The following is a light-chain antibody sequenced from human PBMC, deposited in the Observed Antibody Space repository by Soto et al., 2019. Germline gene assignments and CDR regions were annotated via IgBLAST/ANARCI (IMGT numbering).Light chain of an antibody. V-gene: IGKV1-5*01. CDR1: QSISSW. J-gene: IGKJ4*01. CDR3: HQYYSYPLT. Sequence: DIQMTQSPSTLSASVGYRFPITGRASQSISSWLAWYQQKPGKPPKLLIYDPSSLEGGVPSRFSGSGSGTDFTLTTTCLQSEDFATYYCHQYYSYPLTFAGGPKV. CDR2: DPS.